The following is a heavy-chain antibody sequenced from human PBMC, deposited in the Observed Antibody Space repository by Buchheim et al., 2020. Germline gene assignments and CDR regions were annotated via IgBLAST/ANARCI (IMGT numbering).Heavy chain of an antibody. CDR1: GGSISSGGYY. D-gene: IGHD3-9*01. CDR2: IYYSGST. J-gene: IGHJ6*02. Sequence: QVQLQESGPGLVKPSQTLSLTCTVSGGSISSGGYYWSWIRQHPGKGLEWIGYIYYSGSTYYNPSLKSRVTISVATSKNQFSLKLSSVTAADTAVYYCARASVSRYYDILTGYTDHYYYGMDVWGQGTT. V-gene: IGHV4-31*03. CDR3: ARASVSRYYDILTGYTDHYYYGMDV.